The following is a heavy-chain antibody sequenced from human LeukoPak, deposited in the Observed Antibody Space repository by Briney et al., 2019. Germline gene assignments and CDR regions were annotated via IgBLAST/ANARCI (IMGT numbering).Heavy chain of an antibody. Sequence: SETLSLTCAVYGGSFSGYYWSWIRQPPGKGLEWIGEINHSGSTNYNPSLKSRVTISVDTSKNKFSLKLSSVTAADTAVYYCARGQPPSAAAGAYYFDYWGQGTLVTVSS. J-gene: IGHJ4*02. CDR1: GGSFSGYY. D-gene: IGHD6-13*01. V-gene: IGHV4-34*01. CDR2: INHSGST. CDR3: ARGQPPSAAAGAYYFDY.